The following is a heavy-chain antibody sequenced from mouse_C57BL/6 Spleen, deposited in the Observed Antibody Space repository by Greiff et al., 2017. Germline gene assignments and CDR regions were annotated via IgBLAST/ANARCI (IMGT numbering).Heavy chain of an antibody. CDR3: ARSYYGSRWYFDV. J-gene: IGHJ1*03. V-gene: IGHV1-81*01. CDR1: GYTFSSYG. CDR2: IYPRSGYT. Sequence: VKLMESGAELARPGASVKLSCKASGYTFSSYGISWVKQRTGQGLERIGEIYPRSGYTYYNEKFKGKATLTADKSSSTAYMELRSLTSEDSAVYFCARSYYGSRWYFDVWGTGTTVTVAS. D-gene: IGHD1-1*01.